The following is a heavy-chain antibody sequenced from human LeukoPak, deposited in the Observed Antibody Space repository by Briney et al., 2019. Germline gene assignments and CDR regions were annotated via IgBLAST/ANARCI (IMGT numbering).Heavy chain of an antibody. Sequence: PGGTLRLSCAASGFTFSSYAMSWVRQPPGKGLEWVSYISGSGGSTYYADSVKGRFTIPRDNSKNTLYLQMNSLRAEDTAVYYCAKSGQWLARFDYWGQGTLVTVSS. D-gene: IGHD6-19*01. V-gene: IGHV3-23*01. CDR3: AKSGQWLARFDY. J-gene: IGHJ4*02. CDR2: ISGSGGST. CDR1: GFTFSSYA.